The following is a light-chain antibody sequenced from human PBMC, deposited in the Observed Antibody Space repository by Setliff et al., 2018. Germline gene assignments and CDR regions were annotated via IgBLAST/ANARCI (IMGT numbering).Light chain of an antibody. Sequence: QSVLTQPPSVSGAPGQRVTISCTGTISKIGAGFDVHWYQQFPGEVPKLLIYGNKNRPSGVPDRFSGSKSGTSGSLAITGLQAEDEADYYCQAYDTTLNAVVFGGGTKVTVL. V-gene: IGLV1-40*01. CDR3: QAYDTTLNAVV. J-gene: IGLJ2*01. CDR1: ISKIGAGFD. CDR2: GNK.